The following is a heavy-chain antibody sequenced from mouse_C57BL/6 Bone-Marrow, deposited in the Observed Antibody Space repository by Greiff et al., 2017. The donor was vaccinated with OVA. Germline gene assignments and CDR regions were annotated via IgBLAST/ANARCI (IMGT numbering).Heavy chain of an antibody. CDR3: ASLPFAY. Sequence: EVKLVESGGGLVKPGGSLKLSCAASGFTFSDYGMHWVRQAPEQGLEWVAYISSGSSTIYYADTVKGRFTISRDNASNTLFLQMTSLGSEDTAMYYCASLPFAYWGQGTLVTVSA. V-gene: IGHV5-17*01. J-gene: IGHJ3*01. CDR2: ISSGSSTI. CDR1: GFTFSDYG.